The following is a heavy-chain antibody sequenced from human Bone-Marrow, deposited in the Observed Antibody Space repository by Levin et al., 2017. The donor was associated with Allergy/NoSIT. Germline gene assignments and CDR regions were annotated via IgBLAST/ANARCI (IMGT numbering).Heavy chain of an antibody. D-gene: IGHD3-16*01. CDR1: GFTFSSYS. CDR3: ATLQMETGGNFDY. V-gene: IGHV3-21*01. CDR2: ISSRSSYI. Sequence: GGSLRLSCAASGFTFSSYSMNWVRQAPGKGLEWVSSISSRSSYIYYADSVKGRFTISRDNAKNSLYLQMNSLRAEDTAVYYCATLQMETGGNFDYWGQGTLVTVSS. J-gene: IGHJ4*02.